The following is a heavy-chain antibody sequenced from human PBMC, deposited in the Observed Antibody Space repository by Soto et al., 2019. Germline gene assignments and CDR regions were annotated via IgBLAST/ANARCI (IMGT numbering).Heavy chain of an antibody. J-gene: IGHJ5*02. V-gene: IGHV4-4*07. CDR3: VRDGTKTLRDWFDP. Sequence: QVQLQESGPGLVKPSETLSLTCTVSGASISGYYWSWIRKSAGKGLEWIGRIYATGTPDYNPSLKCRFMMSVDTSKKQFSLRLRSVTAADTAVYYCVRDGTKTLRDWFDPWGQGMSVTVSS. D-gene: IGHD1-1*01. CDR1: GASISGYY. CDR2: IYATGTP.